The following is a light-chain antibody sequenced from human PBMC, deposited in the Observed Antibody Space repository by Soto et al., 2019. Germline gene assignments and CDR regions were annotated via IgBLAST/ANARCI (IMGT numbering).Light chain of an antibody. Sequence: DIQMTQSPSTLSASVGDRVTITCRASQSISSWLAWYQQKPGKAPKVLIYKASSLESVVPSRFSGSGSGTEFTLTISSLQPDDFATYYCQQYNSYPYTFGQGTKLEIK. J-gene: IGKJ2*01. CDR1: QSISSW. CDR3: QQYNSYPYT. V-gene: IGKV1-5*03. CDR2: KAS.